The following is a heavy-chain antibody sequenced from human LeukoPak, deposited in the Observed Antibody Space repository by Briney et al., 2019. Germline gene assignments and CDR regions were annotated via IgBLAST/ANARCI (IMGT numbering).Heavy chain of an antibody. J-gene: IGHJ4*02. CDR2: TYYTGT. D-gene: IGHD6-13*01. CDR1: GGSVSDYC. Sequence: SETLSLTCTVSGGSVSDYCWSWIRQSPGKGLEWIGYTYYTGTSYNPSLKSRVTISADTSKNQFSLKLSSVTAADTAVYYCARCRSSSWYGGFDYWGQGILVTVSS. V-gene: IGHV4-59*02. CDR3: ARCRSSSWYGGFDY.